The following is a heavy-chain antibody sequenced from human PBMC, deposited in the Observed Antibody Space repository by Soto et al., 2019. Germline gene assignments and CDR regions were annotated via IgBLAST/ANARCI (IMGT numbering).Heavy chain of an antibody. CDR1: GFTFRSHG. J-gene: IGHJ4*02. CDR2: IWYDGSNQ. CDR3: AREGYGGHSPFDR. D-gene: IGHD2-21*02. V-gene: IGHV3-33*01. Sequence: QVQLVESGGGVVQPGRSLRLSCAASGFTFRSHGMHWVRQAPGKGLEWVAVIWYDGSNQYYADSVKGRFTISRDNSKNTMYLQMNSLRAEDTAIYYCAREGYGGHSPFDRWGQGTLVTVSS.